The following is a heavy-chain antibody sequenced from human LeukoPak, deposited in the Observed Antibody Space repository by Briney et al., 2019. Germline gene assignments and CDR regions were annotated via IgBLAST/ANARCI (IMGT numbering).Heavy chain of an antibody. J-gene: IGHJ4*02. CDR1: GFTFSTYW. Sequence: GGSLRLSCAASGFTFSTYWMTWLRQAPGKGLEWVANIKQDGSEKYYVDSVKGRFTISKDNAKNSLYLQMNSLRAEDTAVYYCARGNRGGADYWGQGTLVAVSS. CDR3: ARGNRGGADY. V-gene: IGHV3-7*01. CDR2: IKQDGSEK. D-gene: IGHD3-16*01.